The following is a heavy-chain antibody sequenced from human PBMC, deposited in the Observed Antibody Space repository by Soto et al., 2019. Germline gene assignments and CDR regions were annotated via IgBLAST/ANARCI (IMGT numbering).Heavy chain of an antibody. Sequence: SETLSLTCTVSGGSISSSSYYWGWIRQPPGKGLEWIGSIYYSGSTYYNPSLKSRVTISVDTSKNQFSLKLSSVTAADTAVYYCARLKGMDVSGQGTTVTVSS. J-gene: IGHJ6*02. CDR3: ARLKGMDV. CDR2: IYYSGST. CDR1: GGSISSSSYY. V-gene: IGHV4-39*01.